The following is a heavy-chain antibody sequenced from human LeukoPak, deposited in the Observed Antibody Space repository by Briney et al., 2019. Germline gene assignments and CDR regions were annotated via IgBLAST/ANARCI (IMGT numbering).Heavy chain of an antibody. CDR2: INPNSGGT. CDR3: ARDSHYRTLLYYFDS. CDR1: GYTFTGYY. J-gene: IGHJ4*02. V-gene: IGHV1-2*02. Sequence: ASVKVSCKASGYTFTGYYMHWVRQAPGQGLEWMGWINPNSGGTNYAQKFQGRVTMTRDTSISTAYMELSRLRSDDTAVYYCARDSHYRTLLYYFDSWGQGTLVTVSS. D-gene: IGHD4-11*01.